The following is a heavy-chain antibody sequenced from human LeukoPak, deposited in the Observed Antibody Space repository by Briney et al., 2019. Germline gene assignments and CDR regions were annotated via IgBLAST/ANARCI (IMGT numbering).Heavy chain of an antibody. CDR2: ISADSSGT. CDR3: ATSEMATRKGHHY. D-gene: IGHD5-24*01. J-gene: IGHJ4*02. CDR1: GFTFSSYA. V-gene: IGHV3-23*01. Sequence: GGSLRLSCAASGFTFSSYAMAWVRQAPGKGLEWVSAISADSSGTYYVDSVQGRFTISRDYSKNIVYLQMNSLRAEDTAVYYCATSEMATRKGHHYWGRGTLVTVSS.